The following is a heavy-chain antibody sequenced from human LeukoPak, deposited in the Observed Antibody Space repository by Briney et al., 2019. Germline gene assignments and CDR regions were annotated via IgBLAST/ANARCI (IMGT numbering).Heavy chain of an antibody. V-gene: IGHV3-64*01. J-gene: IGHJ4*02. CDR1: GFTFSNYA. Sequence: GGSLRLSCTASGFTFSNYALHWVRQAPGKGLEYVSAISSNGDATFYANSVKGRFTISRDNSKNTLYLQMGSLRAEDMAVYYCVRVGNYREFDYWGQGTLVTVSS. CDR3: VRVGNYREFDY. CDR2: ISSNGDAT. D-gene: IGHD1-7*01.